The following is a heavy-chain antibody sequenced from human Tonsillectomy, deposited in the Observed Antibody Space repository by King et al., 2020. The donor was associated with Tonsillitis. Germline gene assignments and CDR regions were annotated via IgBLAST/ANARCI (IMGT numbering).Heavy chain of an antibody. J-gene: IGHJ6*02. CDR1: GFTFDDYA. CDR3: AKDMGGTTYYDFWSGSRGGYYYGMDV. V-gene: IGHV3-43D*03. Sequence: VQLVESGGVVVQPGGSLRLSCAASGFTFDDYAMHWVRQAPGKGLEWVSLISWDGGSTYYADSVKGRFTISRDNSKNSLYLQMNSLRAEDTALYYCAKDMGGTTYYDFWSGSRGGYYYGMDVWGRGTTVTVSS. D-gene: IGHD3-3*01. CDR2: ISWDGGST.